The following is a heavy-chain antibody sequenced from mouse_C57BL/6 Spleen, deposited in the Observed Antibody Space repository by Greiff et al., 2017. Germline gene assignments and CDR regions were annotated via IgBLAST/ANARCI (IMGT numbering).Heavy chain of an antibody. D-gene: IGHD1-1*01. CDR2: IDPSDSYT. CDR3: ARMRYYGSSYFDY. V-gene: IGHV1-69*01. J-gene: IGHJ2*01. CDR1: GYTFTSYW. Sequence: QVQLQQPGAELVMPGASVKLSCKASGYTFTSYWMHWVKQRPGQGLEWIGEIDPSDSYTNYNQKFKGKSTLTVDKSSSTAYMQLSSLTSEDSAVYYCARMRYYGSSYFDYWGQGTTLTVSS.